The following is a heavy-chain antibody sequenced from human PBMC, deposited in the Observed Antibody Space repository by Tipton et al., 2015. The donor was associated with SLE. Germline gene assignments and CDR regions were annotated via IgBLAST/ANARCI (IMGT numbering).Heavy chain of an antibody. CDR1: GFTFSSYS. CDR3: ARDSVVRYDSSGYYYGY. V-gene: IGHV3-48*01. CDR2: ISSSSSTI. J-gene: IGHJ4*02. D-gene: IGHD3-22*01. Sequence: SLRLSCAASGFTFSSYSMNWVRQAPGKGLEWVSYISSSSSTIYYADSVKGRFTISRDNAKNSLYLQMNSLRAEDTAVYYCARDSVVRYDSSGYYYGYWGQGTLVTVSS.